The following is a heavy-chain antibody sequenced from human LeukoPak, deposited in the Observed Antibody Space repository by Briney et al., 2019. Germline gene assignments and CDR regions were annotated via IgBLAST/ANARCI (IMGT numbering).Heavy chain of an antibody. CDR1: GFTVSSNY. J-gene: IGHJ4*02. V-gene: IGHV3-53*01. Sequence: GGSLRLSCAASGFTVSSNYMSWVRQAPGKGLEWVSVIYSGGSTYYADSVKGRFTISRDNAKNSLYLHMNSLRAEDTAVYYCARAKLVVVTAIFDYWGQGTLVTVSS. D-gene: IGHD2-21*02. CDR3: ARAKLVVVTAIFDY. CDR2: IYSGGST.